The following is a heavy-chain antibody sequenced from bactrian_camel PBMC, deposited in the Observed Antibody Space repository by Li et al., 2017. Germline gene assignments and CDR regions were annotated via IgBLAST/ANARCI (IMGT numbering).Heavy chain of an antibody. J-gene: IGHJ6*01. Sequence: VQLVESGGRSVQAGGSLRLSCAAPGYIPSTYCMGWFRQGPGKEREGVAAVSPGGVTRYYADSVKGRFTISKDSAKNTLYLQMNDLKVEDTATYYCAASPDIRGKGARWLSGGYADFDYWGQGTQVTVS. V-gene: IGHV3S1*01. CDR3: AASPDIRGKGARWLSGGYADFDY. CDR1: GYIPSTYC. CDR2: VSPGGVTR. D-gene: IGHD8*01.